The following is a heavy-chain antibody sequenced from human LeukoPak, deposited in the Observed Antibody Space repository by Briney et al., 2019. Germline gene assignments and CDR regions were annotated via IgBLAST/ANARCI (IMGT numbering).Heavy chain of an antibody. J-gene: IGHJ4*02. D-gene: IGHD2-2*01. CDR2: ISGSGGSA. CDR3: AKWLVPAEYFDY. CDR1: GFTFSSYA. V-gene: IGHV3-23*01. Sequence: GGSLRLSCAASGFTFSSYAMSWVRQAPGKGLEWVSAISGSGGSAYYADSVKGRFTISRDNSKNTLYLQMNSLRAEDTAVYYCAKWLVPAEYFDYWGQGTLVTVSS.